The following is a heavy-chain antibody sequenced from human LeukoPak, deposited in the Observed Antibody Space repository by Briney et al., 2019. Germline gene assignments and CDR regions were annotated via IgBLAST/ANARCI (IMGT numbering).Heavy chain of an antibody. D-gene: IGHD2-21*01. J-gene: IGHJ4*02. V-gene: IGHV4-59*08. Sequence: SETLSLTCTASGGSISSYYWSWIRQPPGKGLEWIGYIYYSGSTNYNPSLKSRVTISVDTSKNQFSLKLSSVTAADTAVYYCARRSGSGSHMAGWGQGTLVTVSS. CDR1: GGSISSYY. CDR2: IYYSGST. CDR3: ARRSGSGSHMAG.